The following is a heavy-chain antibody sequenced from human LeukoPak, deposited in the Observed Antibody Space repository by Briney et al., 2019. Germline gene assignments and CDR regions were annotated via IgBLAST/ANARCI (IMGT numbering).Heavy chain of an antibody. D-gene: IGHD2-2*01. CDR3: AKRYCSSSTCEAVPSSRFDY. J-gene: IGHJ4*02. Sequence: GGSLRLSCAASGFTFSSYAMSWVRQAPGKGLEWVSSITGSGGRPYYADSVKGRFTISRDNSKNTLYLQMNSLRGEDTALYYCAKRYCSSSTCEAVPSSRFDYWGKGTPVTVSS. V-gene: IGHV3-23*01. CDR1: GFTFSSYA. CDR2: ITGSGGRP.